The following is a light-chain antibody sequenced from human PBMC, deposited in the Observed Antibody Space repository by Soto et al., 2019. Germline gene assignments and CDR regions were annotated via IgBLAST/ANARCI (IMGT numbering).Light chain of an antibody. V-gene: IGLV1-40*01. CDR1: SSNIGAGYD. J-gene: IGLJ3*02. CDR2: GNS. CDR3: QSYDTSLSGWV. Sequence: QSVLTQPPSVSGAPGQRVTISCTGSSSNIGAGYDVHWYQQLPGTAAKLLIYGNSNRPSGVPDRFSGSKSGTSASLAITELQADDEAVYYCQSYDTSLSGWVFGGGTKLTVL.